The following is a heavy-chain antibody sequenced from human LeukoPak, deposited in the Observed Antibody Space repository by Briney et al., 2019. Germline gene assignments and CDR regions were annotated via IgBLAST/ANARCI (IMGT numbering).Heavy chain of an antibody. D-gene: IGHD6-6*01. CDR3: ARDFRRYSSSSDEYFQH. CDR2: ISSRRSYI. J-gene: IGHJ1*01. CDR1: GFTFSSYS. Sequence: GGALRLSCAASGFTFSSYSMNWVRQAPGKGLEGVSSISSRRSYIYYAASAKGRFTISRDNAKNSLYLQMNIRRAEDTAVYYGARDFRRYSSSSDEYFQHWGQGTLVAVSS. V-gene: IGHV3-21*01.